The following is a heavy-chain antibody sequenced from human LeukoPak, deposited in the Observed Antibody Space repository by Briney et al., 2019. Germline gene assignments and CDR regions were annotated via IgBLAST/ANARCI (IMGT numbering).Heavy chain of an antibody. D-gene: IGHD5-18*01. V-gene: IGHV1-8*03. CDR2: MNPNSGNT. Sequence: ASVKVSCKASGYTFTSYDINWVRQATGQGLEWMGWMNPNSGNTGYAQKFQGRVTITRNTSISTAYMELSSLRSEDTAVYYCARKGGYSYGRNWFDPWGQGTLVTVSS. J-gene: IGHJ5*02. CDR3: ARKGGYSYGRNWFDP. CDR1: GYTFTSYD.